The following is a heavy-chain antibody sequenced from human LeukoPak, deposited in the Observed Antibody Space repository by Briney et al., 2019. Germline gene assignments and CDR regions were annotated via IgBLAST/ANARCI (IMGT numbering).Heavy chain of an antibody. CDR3: ATWDDYGDFVAFEY. CDR2: ISSSATYI. D-gene: IGHD4-17*01. Sequence: GGSLRLSCGGSGFTFSSYTMNWVRQAPGKGLEWVASISSSATYIYYADSVRGRFTISRDDAKKSVFLHMDSLRDEDTAVYFCATWDDYGDFVAFEYWGQGTLVTVSS. J-gene: IGHJ4*02. CDR1: GFTFSSYT. V-gene: IGHV3-21*01.